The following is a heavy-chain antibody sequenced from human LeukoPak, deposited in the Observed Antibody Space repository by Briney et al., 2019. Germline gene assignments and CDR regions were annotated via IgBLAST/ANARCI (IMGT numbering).Heavy chain of an antibody. D-gene: IGHD2-2*01. CDR2: IYHSGST. CDR1: GGSISSSNW. CDR3: ARGYCSTTNCYLDAFDL. J-gene: IGHJ3*01. Sequence: SGTLSLTFAVSGGSISSSNWWSWVRQPPGKGLEWIGSIYHSGSTYYKPSLKSRVTISLDTSKNQFSLKLNSVTAADTAVYYCARGYCSTTNCYLDAFDLWGQGTMVTVSS. V-gene: IGHV4-4*02.